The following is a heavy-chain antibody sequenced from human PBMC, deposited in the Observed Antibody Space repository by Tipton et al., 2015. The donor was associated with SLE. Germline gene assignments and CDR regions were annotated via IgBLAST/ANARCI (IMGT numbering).Heavy chain of an antibody. D-gene: IGHD3-10*01. V-gene: IGHV3-53*05. CDR1: GFTFSSHA. CDR2: IYVGGTT. CDR3: ARGGSPNPNYGMDV. Sequence: GSLRLSCAASGFTFSSHAMTWVRQAPGKGLEWVSVIYVGGTTYHADSVKGRFSISRDNSKNTLFLEMNILRPDDTAVYYCARGGSPNPNYGMDVWGQGTTVTVSS. J-gene: IGHJ6*02.